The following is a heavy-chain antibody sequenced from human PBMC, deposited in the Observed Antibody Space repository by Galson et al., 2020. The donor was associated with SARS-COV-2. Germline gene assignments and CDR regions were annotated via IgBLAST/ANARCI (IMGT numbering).Heavy chain of an antibody. D-gene: IGHD6-19*01. CDR3: ARWDRAVAGFDY. CDR2: IYYSGRT. Sequence: SETLSLTCTVSGGSISSSSYYWGWIRQPPGKGLEWIGSIYYSGRTYNNPSLKSRVTISVDTSTNQFSLKLSSVTAADTAVYYCARWDRAVAGFDYWGQGTLVTVSS. V-gene: IGHV4-39*01. J-gene: IGHJ4*02. CDR1: GGSISSSSYY.